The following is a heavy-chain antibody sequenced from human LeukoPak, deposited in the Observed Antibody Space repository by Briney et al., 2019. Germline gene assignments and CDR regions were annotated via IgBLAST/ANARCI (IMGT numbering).Heavy chain of an antibody. CDR1: GGSFSGYY. CDR3: ARLEGTTVVTY. V-gene: IGHV4-38-2*01. CDR2: IYHSGST. Sequence: SETLSLTCAVYGGSFSGYYWRWIRQPPGKGLEWIGSIYHSGSTYFNPSLKSRVTIAVDTSKNGFSLKLSSVTAAHTAVYYCARLEGTTVVTYWGQGTLVTVSS. J-gene: IGHJ4*02. D-gene: IGHD4-23*01.